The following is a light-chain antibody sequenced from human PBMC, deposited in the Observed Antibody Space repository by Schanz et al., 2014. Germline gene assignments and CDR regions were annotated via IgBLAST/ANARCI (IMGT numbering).Light chain of an antibody. CDR1: SSDVGGYNF. CDR3: CSYAGSSTVV. CDR2: EVN. Sequence: QSALTQPASVSGSPGQSITISCTGTSSDVGGYNFVSWHQQHPGKAPKLMIYEVNKRPSGVPDRFSGSKSGNTASLTISGLQAEDEADYYCCSYAGSSTVVFGGGTKLTVL. V-gene: IGLV2-23*02. J-gene: IGLJ2*01.